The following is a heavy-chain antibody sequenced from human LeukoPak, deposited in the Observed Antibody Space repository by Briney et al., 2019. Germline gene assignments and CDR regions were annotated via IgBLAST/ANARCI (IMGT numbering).Heavy chain of an antibody. V-gene: IGHV4-59*08. CDR3: ARHERGDQVDLGWYFDL. D-gene: IGHD2-21*02. Sequence: PSETLSLTCAVYGGSFSSYYWSWIRQPPGKGLEWIGYIYYSGSTNYNPSLKSRVTISVDTSKNQFSLKLSSVTAADTAVYYCARHERGDQVDLGWYFDLWGRGTLVTVSS. J-gene: IGHJ2*01. CDR1: GGSFSSYY. CDR2: IYYSGST.